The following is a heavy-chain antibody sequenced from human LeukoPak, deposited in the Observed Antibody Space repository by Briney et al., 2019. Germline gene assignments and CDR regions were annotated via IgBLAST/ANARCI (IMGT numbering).Heavy chain of an antibody. J-gene: IGHJ4*02. Sequence: PGGSLRLSCAVSGFTVRGSHMSWVRQAPGKGLEWVSVIYSGDTTYYADSVKGRFTISRDNSKNTVYLQMNRLRAEDTAVYYCASGRGLGKFDYWGQGTLVTVSS. CDR2: IYSGDTT. D-gene: IGHD7-27*01. CDR1: GFTVRGSH. CDR3: ASGRGLGKFDY. V-gene: IGHV3-53*01.